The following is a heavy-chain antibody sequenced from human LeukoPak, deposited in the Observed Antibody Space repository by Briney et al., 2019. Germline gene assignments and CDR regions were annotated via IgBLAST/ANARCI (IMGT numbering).Heavy chain of an antibody. D-gene: IGHD3-3*01. J-gene: IGHJ6*03. Sequence: ASVKVSCKASGYTFTSYAMNWVRQAPGQGLEWMGWINTNTGNPTYAQGFTGRFVFSLDTSVSTAYLQISSLKAEDTAVYYCARVAFPIFGVVIMDQYYYYMDVWGKGTTVTVSS. CDR1: GYTFTSYA. CDR2: INTNTGNP. CDR3: ARVAFPIFGVVIMDQYYYYMDV. V-gene: IGHV7-4-1*02.